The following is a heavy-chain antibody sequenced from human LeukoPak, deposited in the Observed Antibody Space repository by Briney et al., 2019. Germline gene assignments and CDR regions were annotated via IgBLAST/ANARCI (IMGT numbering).Heavy chain of an antibody. CDR3: AREGYSSGWEWPGGAFDI. CDR1: GVSFSGYY. Sequence: IPSETLSLTCAVYGVSFSGYYWSWIRQPPGKGLEWIGEINHSGSTNYNPSLKSRVTISVDTSKNQFSLKLSSVTAADTAVYYCAREGYSSGWEWPGGAFDIWGQGTMVTVSS. CDR2: INHSGST. V-gene: IGHV4-34*01. J-gene: IGHJ3*02. D-gene: IGHD6-19*01.